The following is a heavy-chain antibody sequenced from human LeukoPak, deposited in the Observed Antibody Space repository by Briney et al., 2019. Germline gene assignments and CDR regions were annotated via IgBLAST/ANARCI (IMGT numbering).Heavy chain of an antibody. J-gene: IGHJ4*02. V-gene: IGHV3-21*01. CDR2: ISSSSSYI. CDR1: TFTFSSYS. CDR3: ARDYYDSSGYYSFDY. D-gene: IGHD3-22*01. Sequence: PGGSLRLSCAASTFTFSSYSMNWVRQAPGKGLEWVSSISSSSSYIYYADSVKGRFTISRHNAKNSLYLQMNSLSAEDTAVYYCARDYYDSSGYYSFDYWGQGTLVTVSS.